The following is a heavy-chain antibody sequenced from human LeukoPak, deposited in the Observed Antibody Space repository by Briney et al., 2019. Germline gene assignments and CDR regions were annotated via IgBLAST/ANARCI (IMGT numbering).Heavy chain of an antibody. CDR1: GYTLTELS. CDR3: ATGQHMVRGVILGY. CDR2: FDPEDGET. J-gene: IGHJ4*02. V-gene: IGHV1-24*01. D-gene: IGHD3-10*01. Sequence: PGASVKVSCKVSGYTLTELSMHWVRQAPGKGLEWMGGFDPEDGETIYAQKFQGRVTMTEDTSTDTAYMELGSLRSEDTAVYYCATGQHMVRGVILGYWGQGTLVTVSS.